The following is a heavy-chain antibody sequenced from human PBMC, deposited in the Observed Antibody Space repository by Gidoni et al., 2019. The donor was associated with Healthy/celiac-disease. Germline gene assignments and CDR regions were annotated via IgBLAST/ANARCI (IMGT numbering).Heavy chain of an antibody. CDR3: ARVGPSGSYSDFDY. J-gene: IGHJ4*02. CDR2: ISYDGSNK. CDR1: GFTFSSYA. V-gene: IGHV3-30*04. D-gene: IGHD1-26*01. Sequence: QVQLVESGGGVVQPGRSLRLPCAASGFTFSSYAMHWVRQAPGKGLEWVAVISYDGSNKDYADSVKGRFTISRDNSKNTLYLQMNSLRAEDTAVYYCARVGPSGSYSDFDYWGQGTLVTVSS.